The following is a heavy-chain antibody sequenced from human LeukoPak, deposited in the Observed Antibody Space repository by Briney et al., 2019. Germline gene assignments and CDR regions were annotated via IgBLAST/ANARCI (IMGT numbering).Heavy chain of an antibody. J-gene: IGHJ4*02. CDR2: IKSKTDGGTT. CDR3: TTRIAVAVLTNFDY. Sequence: NPGGSLRLSCAASGFTFSNAWMSWVRQAPGKGLEWVGRIKSKTDGGTTDYAAPVKGRFTISRDDSKNTLYLQMNSLKTEDTAVYYCTTRIAVAVLTNFDYWGQGTLVTGSS. V-gene: IGHV3-15*01. CDR1: GFTFSNAW. D-gene: IGHD6-19*01.